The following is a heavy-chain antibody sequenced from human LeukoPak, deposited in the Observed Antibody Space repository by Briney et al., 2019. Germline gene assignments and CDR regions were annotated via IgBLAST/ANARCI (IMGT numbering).Heavy chain of an antibody. CDR3: ARVDCGGDCYSGGNWFDP. D-gene: IGHD2-21*02. Sequence: ASVKVSCKASGYIFTSYFMHWVRQAPGQGLEWMGVINPSGGSTNYAQKFQGRVTMTRDMSTSTVYMELSSLRSEDTAVYYCARVDCGGDCYSGGNWFDPWGQGTLVTVSS. V-gene: IGHV1-46*01. CDR2: INPSGGST. J-gene: IGHJ5*02. CDR1: GYIFTSYF.